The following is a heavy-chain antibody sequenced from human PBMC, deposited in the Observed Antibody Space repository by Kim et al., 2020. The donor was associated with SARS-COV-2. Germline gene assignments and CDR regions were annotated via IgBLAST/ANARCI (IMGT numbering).Heavy chain of an antibody. J-gene: IGHJ4*02. CDR3: ARGYGSGSYKDY. CDR1: GGSISSGGYY. CDR2: IYYSGST. D-gene: IGHD3-10*01. V-gene: IGHV4-31*03. Sequence: SETLSLTCTVSGGSISSGGYYWSWIRQHPGKGLEWIGYIYYSGSTYYNPSLKSRVTISVDTSKNQFSLKLSSVTAADTAVYYCARGYGSGSYKDYWGQGTLVTVSS.